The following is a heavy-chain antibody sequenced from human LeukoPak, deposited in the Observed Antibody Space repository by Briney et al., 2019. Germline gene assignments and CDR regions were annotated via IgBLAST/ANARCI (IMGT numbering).Heavy chain of an antibody. CDR3: AKEWGATTVTTGDAFDI. V-gene: IGHV1-46*01. CDR2: INPSGGST. CDR1: GYTFTSYY. Sequence: RASVKVSCKASGYTFTSYYMHWVRQAAGQGLEWMGRINPSGGSTSYAQKFQGRVTMTRDTSTSTVYMELSSLRSEDTAVYYCAKEWGATTVTTGDAFDIWGQGTMVTVSS. D-gene: IGHD4-17*01. J-gene: IGHJ3*02.